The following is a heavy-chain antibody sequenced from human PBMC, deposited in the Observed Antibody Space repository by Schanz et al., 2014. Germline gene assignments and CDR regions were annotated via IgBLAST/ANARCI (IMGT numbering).Heavy chain of an antibody. CDR2: FMPFLGIT. V-gene: IGHV1-69*04. CDR3: ATTPQVENDPLTGYLAFDS. D-gene: IGHD3-9*01. Sequence: QVQLVQSGAEVKKPGSSVKVSCKATGDTFDNFGISWVRQAPGQGPEWIGRFMPFLGITNLAQKFQDRVTMTADKATSTAYMELSGLRSEDTAMYYCATTPQVENDPLTGYLAFDSGGLGTLVTVSS. CDR1: GDTFDNFG. J-gene: IGHJ4*02.